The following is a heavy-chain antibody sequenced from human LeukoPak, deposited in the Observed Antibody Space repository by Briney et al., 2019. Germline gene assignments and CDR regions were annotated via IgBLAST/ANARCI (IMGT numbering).Heavy chain of an antibody. Sequence: PGGSLRLSCAASGFTFSSYAMHWVRQAPGKGLEWVAVISYDGRNKYYADSVKGRFTISRDNSKNTLYLQMNSLRAEDTAVYYCARDIADIVVVPAAATKYYYYGMDVWGQGTTVTVSS. D-gene: IGHD2-2*01. CDR2: ISYDGRNK. V-gene: IGHV3-30*04. J-gene: IGHJ6*02. CDR1: GFTFSSYA. CDR3: ARDIADIVVVPAAATKYYYYGMDV.